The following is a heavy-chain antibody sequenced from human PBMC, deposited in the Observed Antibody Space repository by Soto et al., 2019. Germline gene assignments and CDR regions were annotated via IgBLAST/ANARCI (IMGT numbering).Heavy chain of an antibody. V-gene: IGHV3-33*01. CDR1: GFTFSSYG. CDR2: IWYDGSKK. CDR3: ARRVNYFDY. J-gene: IGHJ4*02. Sequence: QVQLVESGGGVVQAGRSLRLSCEASGFTFSSYGMHWVRQAPGKGLEWVALIWYDGSKKYFADSVKGRFTISRDNSKNTLYLQMNSLRADDTGVYYCARRVNYFDYWGQGTLVTVSS.